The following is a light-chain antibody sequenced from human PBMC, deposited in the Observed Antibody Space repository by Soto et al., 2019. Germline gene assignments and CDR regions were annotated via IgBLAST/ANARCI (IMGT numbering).Light chain of an antibody. CDR2: GAS. J-gene: IGKJ2*01. Sequence: EIVLTQSPGTLSLSPGERATLSCRASQSVSSSYLAWYQQKPGQAPNLLIYGASSRATGIPDRFSGSGSGTDFTLTISRLEPEDFAVYYCQQYGSSPYTFGQGPKLEIK. CDR3: QQYGSSPYT. CDR1: QSVSSSY. V-gene: IGKV3-20*01.